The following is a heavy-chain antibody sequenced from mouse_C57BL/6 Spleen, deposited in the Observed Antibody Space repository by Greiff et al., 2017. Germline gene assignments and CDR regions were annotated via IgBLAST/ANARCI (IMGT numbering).Heavy chain of an antibody. J-gene: IGHJ1*03. CDR3: ARQILGRGYWYFDV. Sequence: EVKLMESGGGLVQPGESLKLSCESNEYEFPSHDMSWVRKTPEKRLELVAAINSDGGSTYYPDTMERRFIISRDNTKKTLYLQMSSLRSEDTALYYCARQILGRGYWYFDVWGTGTTVTVSS. CDR2: INSDGGST. V-gene: IGHV5-2*01. CDR1: EYEFPSHD. D-gene: IGHD4-1*01.